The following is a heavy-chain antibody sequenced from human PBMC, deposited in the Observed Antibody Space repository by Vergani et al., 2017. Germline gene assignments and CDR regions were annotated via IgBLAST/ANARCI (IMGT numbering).Heavy chain of an antibody. Sequence: QVQLQESGPGLVKSSETLSLTCSVSFDSIRNLYCNWIRQPPGKGLEWIGAIHYSENTNYNPSLKTRVTISVDTSNNQFSRSLTAVTAADTAVYYCSSDTHSGQREDRWGQGILVTVTS. V-gene: IGHV4-59*11. D-gene: IGHD6-19*01. CDR1: FDSIRNLY. CDR2: IHYSENT. CDR3: SSDTHSGQREDR. J-gene: IGHJ5*02.